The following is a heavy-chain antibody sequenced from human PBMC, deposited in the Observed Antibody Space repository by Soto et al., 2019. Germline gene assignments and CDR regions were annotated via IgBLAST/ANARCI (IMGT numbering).Heavy chain of an antibody. D-gene: IGHD2-15*01. J-gene: IGHJ3*02. CDR1: GYTFTSYG. CDR2: ISAYNGNT. Sequence: QVQLLQSGAEVKKPGASVKVSCKASGYTFTSYGISWVRQAPGQGLEWMGWISAYNGNTNYAQKLQGRVTMTTDTSTSTAYMELRSMRSDGTAVYYCARGRVEVAATISAFDIWGQGTMVTVSS. CDR3: ARGRVEVAATISAFDI. V-gene: IGHV1-18*01.